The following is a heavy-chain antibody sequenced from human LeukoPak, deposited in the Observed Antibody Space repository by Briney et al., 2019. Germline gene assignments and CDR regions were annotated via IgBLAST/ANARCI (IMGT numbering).Heavy chain of an antibody. J-gene: IGHJ4*02. CDR2: ISGSGGST. V-gene: IGHV3-23*01. Sequence: PGGSLRHSCAAFGFTFSSYGMSWVRQAPGKGLEWVSAISGSGGSTYYADSVKGRFTISRDNSKNTLYLQMNSLRAEDTAVYYCAKNIGGFDYWGQGTLVTVSS. CDR3: AKNIGGFDY. CDR1: GFTFSSYG. D-gene: IGHD4-23*01.